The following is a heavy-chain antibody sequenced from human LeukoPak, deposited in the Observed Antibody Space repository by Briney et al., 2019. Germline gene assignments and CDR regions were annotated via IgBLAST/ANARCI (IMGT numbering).Heavy chain of an antibody. CDR2: ISAYNGNT. CDR3: ARAASGSGWYGGDY. Sequence: ASVKVSCKASGYTFTSYGISWVRQAPGQGLELKGWISAYNGNTNYAQKLQGRVTMTTDTSTSTAYMELRSLRSDDTAVYFCARAASGSGWYGGDYWGQGTLVTVSS. D-gene: IGHD6-19*01. J-gene: IGHJ4*02. V-gene: IGHV1-18*01. CDR1: GYTFTSYG.